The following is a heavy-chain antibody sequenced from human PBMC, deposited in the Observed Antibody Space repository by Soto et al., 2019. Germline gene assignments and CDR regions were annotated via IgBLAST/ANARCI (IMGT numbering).Heavy chain of an antibody. V-gene: IGHV3-7*03. D-gene: IGHD2-15*01. CDR3: ARDWEDVVVVAATQMDV. Sequence: GSLRLSCAASGFTFSSYWMSWVRQAPGKGLEWVANIKQDGSEKYYVDSVKGRFTISRDNAKNSLYLQMNSLRAEDTAVYYCARDWEDVVVVAATQMDVWGQGTTVTVSS. J-gene: IGHJ6*02. CDR2: IKQDGSEK. CDR1: GFTFSSYW.